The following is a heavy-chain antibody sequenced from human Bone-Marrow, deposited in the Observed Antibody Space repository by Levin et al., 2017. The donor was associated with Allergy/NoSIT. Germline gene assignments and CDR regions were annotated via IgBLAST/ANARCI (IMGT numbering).Heavy chain of an antibody. CDR3: ARAYCGGDCYSLPYYFDY. J-gene: IGHJ4*02. V-gene: IGHV4-59*01. CDR1: GGSISSYY. D-gene: IGHD2-21*02. Sequence: SETLSLTCTVSGGSISSYYWSWIRQPPGKGLEWIGYIYYSGSTNYNPSLKSRVTISVDTSKNQFSLKLSSVTAADTAVYYCARAYCGGDCYSLPYYFDYWGQGTLVTVSS. CDR2: IYYSGST.